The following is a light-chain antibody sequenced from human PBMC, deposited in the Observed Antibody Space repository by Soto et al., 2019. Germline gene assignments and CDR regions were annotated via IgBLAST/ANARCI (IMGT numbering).Light chain of an antibody. CDR1: QSVSTN. Sequence: SQPPRFFSPGARPPPPCSAIQSVSTNLPWYQQKPGQAPRLLIYDASTRATGIPARFSGSASGTEFTLTISSLLSEDFAVYYCQQYNNWPLTFGGGTKVEMK. V-gene: IGKV3D-15*01. CDR2: DAS. CDR3: QQYNNWPLT. J-gene: IGKJ4*01.